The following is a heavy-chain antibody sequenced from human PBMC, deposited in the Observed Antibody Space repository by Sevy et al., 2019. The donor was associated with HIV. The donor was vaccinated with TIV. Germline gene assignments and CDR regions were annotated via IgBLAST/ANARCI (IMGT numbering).Heavy chain of an antibody. CDR2: IIPLFGTT. D-gene: IGHD1-1*01. Sequence: ASGKVSCKASGGPFNTYAITWIRQAPGQGLEWMGGIIPLFGTTNYAQKFQGRVTITADESRTTAYLEVSSLRSEDTAVYYCASEVGGSVRLERLTSYYGVDVWGQGTTVTVSS. V-gene: IGHV1-69*13. CDR1: GGPFNTYA. J-gene: IGHJ6*02. CDR3: ASEVGGSVRLERLTSYYGVDV.